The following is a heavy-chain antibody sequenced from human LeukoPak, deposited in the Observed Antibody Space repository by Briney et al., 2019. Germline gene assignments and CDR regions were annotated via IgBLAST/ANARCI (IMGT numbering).Heavy chain of an antibody. CDR1: GYTLTELS. J-gene: IGHJ5*02. CDR2: FDPEDGET. CDR3: ATGPPSSYYYDSSGYYWYNWFDP. Sequence: ASVKVSCKVSGYTLTELSMHWVRQAPGKGLEWMGGFDPEDGETIYAQKFQGRVTMTEDTSTDTAYMELSSLRSEDTAAYYCATGPPSSYYYDSSGYYWYNWFDPWGQGTLVTVSS. V-gene: IGHV1-24*01. D-gene: IGHD3-22*01.